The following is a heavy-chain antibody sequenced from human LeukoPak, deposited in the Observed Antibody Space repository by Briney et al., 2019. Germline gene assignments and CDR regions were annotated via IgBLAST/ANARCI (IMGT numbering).Heavy chain of an antibody. CDR1: GYTFSSYG. Sequence: GASVKVSCKASGYTFSSYGISWVRQAPGQGLEWMGWISAYNGNTNYRQKLQGRVTMTTDTSTSTAYMDLRSLRSDDTAVYYCARALEMITFGGVIVRTHFDYWGQGTLVTVSS. CDR3: ARALEMITFGGVIVRTHFDY. V-gene: IGHV1-18*01. D-gene: IGHD3-16*02. CDR2: ISAYNGNT. J-gene: IGHJ4*02.